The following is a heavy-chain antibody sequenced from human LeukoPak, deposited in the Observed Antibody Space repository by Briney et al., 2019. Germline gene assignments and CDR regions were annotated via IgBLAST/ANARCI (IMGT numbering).Heavy chain of an antibody. Sequence: GGSLRLSCAASGFTFSSYEMNRVRQAPGKGLEWVSYISSSGSTIYYADSVKGRFTISRDNAKNSLYLQMNSLRAEDTAVYYCARGPDIVVVVAPAYFDYWGQGTLVTVSS. CDR3: ARGPDIVVVVAPAYFDY. V-gene: IGHV3-48*03. J-gene: IGHJ4*02. D-gene: IGHD2-15*01. CDR2: ISSSGSTI. CDR1: GFTFSSYE.